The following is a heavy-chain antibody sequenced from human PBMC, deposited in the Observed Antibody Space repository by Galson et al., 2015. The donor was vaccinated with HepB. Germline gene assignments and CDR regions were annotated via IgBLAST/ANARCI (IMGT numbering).Heavy chain of an antibody. CDR3: ARQYCSSTSCYRVHYYYYYGMDV. D-gene: IGHD2-2*01. J-gene: IGHJ6*02. V-gene: IGHV1-69*06. CDR1: GYTFSSYA. CDR2: IIPIFGTA. Sequence: SVKVSCKASGYTFSSYAISWVRQAPGQGLEWMGGIIPIFGTANYAQKFQGRVTITADKSTSTAYMELSSLRSEDTAVYYCARQYCSSTSCYRVHYYYYYGMDVWGQGTTVTVSS.